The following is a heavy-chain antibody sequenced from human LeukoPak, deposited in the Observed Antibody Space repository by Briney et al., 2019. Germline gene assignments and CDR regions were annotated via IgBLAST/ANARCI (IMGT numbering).Heavy chain of an antibody. V-gene: IGHV3-11*01. CDR1: GFTFSDYY. CDR3: ARERSAVDDSSGYYYSYYYYYMDV. J-gene: IGHJ6*03. D-gene: IGHD3-22*01. Sequence: GGSLRLSCAASGFTFSDYYMSWIRQAPGKGLEWVSYTSSSGSTIYYADSVKGRFTISRDNAKHSLYLQMNSLRAEDTDVYYCARERSAVDDSSGYYYSYYYYYMDVWGKGTTVTISS. CDR2: TSSSGSTI.